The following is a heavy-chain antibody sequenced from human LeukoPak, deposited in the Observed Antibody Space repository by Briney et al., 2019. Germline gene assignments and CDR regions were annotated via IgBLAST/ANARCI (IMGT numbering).Heavy chain of an antibody. D-gene: IGHD3-22*01. Sequence: GGSLRLSCAATGFTFSSYGMHWVRQAPGKGLEWVALVSYDGRNKYYADSVKGRFSISRDNSMNTLYLQMNSLRAEDTAVYYCAKEGGHGMIVRRIYYFDFWGQGTRVTVSS. V-gene: IGHV3-30*18. CDR2: VSYDGRNK. J-gene: IGHJ4*02. CDR1: GFTFSSYG. CDR3: AKEGGHGMIVRRIYYFDF.